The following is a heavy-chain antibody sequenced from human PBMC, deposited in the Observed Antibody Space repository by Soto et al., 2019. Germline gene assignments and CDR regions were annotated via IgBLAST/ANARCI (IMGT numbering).Heavy chain of an antibody. Sequence: GGSLRLSCAASGFTFSSYGMHWVRQAPGKGLEWVAVIWYDGSNKYYADSVKGRFTISRDNSKNTLYLQMNSLRAEDTAVYYCARGGVKLLLSIDYWGQGTLVTVSS. D-gene: IGHD2-15*01. CDR2: IWYDGSNK. J-gene: IGHJ4*02. V-gene: IGHV3-33*01. CDR3: ARGGVKLLLSIDY. CDR1: GFTFSSYG.